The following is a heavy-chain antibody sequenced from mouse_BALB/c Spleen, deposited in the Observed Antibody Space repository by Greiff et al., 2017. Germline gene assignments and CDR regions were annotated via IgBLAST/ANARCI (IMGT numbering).Heavy chain of an antibody. V-gene: IGHV5-12-1*01. CDR2: ISSGGGST. CDR1: GFAFSSYD. J-gene: IGHJ3*01. Sequence: EVQGVESGGGLVKPGGSLKLSCAASGFAFSSYDMSWVRQTPGKRLEWVAYISSGGGSTYYPDTVKGRFTISRDNAKNTLYLQMSSLKSEDTAMYYCARHPSIYYDYDRFAYWGQGTLVTVSA. D-gene: IGHD2-4*01. CDR3: ARHPSIYYDYDRFAY.